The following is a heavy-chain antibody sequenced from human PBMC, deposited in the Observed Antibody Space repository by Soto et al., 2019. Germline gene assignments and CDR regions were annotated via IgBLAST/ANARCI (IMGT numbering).Heavy chain of an antibody. D-gene: IGHD2-15*01. CDR1: GFHFSRHG. CDR2: IWSDGSKE. CDR3: ARDQVWPANGLDV. J-gene: IGHJ6*02. Sequence: QAQLVESGGGVVQPGRSLRLSCAASGFHFSRHGVHWVRQAPGRGLEWVAVIWSDGSKEYYADSAKGRFTISRDNPKNTVFLQMNSLRRGDTAVYYCARDQVWPANGLDVWGQGTTVIVSS. V-gene: IGHV3-33*02.